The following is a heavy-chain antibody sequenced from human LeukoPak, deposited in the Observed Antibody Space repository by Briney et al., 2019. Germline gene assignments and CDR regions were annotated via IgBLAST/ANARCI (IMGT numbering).Heavy chain of an antibody. D-gene: IGHD1-26*01. J-gene: IGHJ4*02. V-gene: IGHV4-59*01. CDR2: IYYSGST. Sequence: SETLSLTCTVSGGTISSFYWSWIRQPPGKGLEWIGYIYYSGSTNYNPSLKSRVTISLDTSKNQFSLRLSSMTAADTAVYYCARGMGSPDYWGQRTLVTVSS. CDR1: GGTISSFY. CDR3: ARGMGSPDY.